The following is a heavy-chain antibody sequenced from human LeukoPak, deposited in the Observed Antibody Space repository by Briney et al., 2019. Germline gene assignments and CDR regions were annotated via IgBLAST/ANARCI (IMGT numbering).Heavy chain of an antibody. Sequence: GGSLRLSCAASGFPFSSYAMSWVRQAPGKGLEWVSYISSSGSTIYYADSVKGRFTISRDNAKNSLYLQMNSLRAEDTAVYYCARVLATAFDYWGQGTLVTVSS. D-gene: IGHD5-12*01. CDR3: ARVLATAFDY. CDR2: ISSSGSTI. V-gene: IGHV3-48*03. CDR1: GFPFSSYA. J-gene: IGHJ4*02.